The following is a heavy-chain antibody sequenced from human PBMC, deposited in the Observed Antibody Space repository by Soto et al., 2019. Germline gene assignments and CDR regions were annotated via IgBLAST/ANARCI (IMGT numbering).Heavy chain of an antibody. J-gene: IGHJ4*02. CDR2: ISYDGSNK. D-gene: IGHD3-22*01. CDR1: GFTFSSYA. Sequence: QVQLVESGGGVVQPGRSLRLSCAASGFTFSSYAMHWVRQAPGKGLEWVAVISYDGSNKYYADSVKGRFTISRDNSKNTLYLQMNSLRAEDTAVYYCARDSYYDSSGYSGYYFDYWGQGTLVTVSS. V-gene: IGHV3-30-3*01. CDR3: ARDSYYDSSGYSGYYFDY.